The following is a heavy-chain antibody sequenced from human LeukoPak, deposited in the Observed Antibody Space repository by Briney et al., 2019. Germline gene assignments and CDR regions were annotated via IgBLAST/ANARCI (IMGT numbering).Heavy chain of an antibody. D-gene: IGHD6-13*01. CDR3: AREARYSSLVEWDY. Sequence: SQTLSLTCTVSGGSISSGDYYWSWIRQPPGKGLEWIGYIYYSGSTYYNPSLKSRVTISVDTPKNQFSLKLSSVTAADTAVYYCAREARYSSLVEWDYWGQGTLVTVSS. V-gene: IGHV4-30-4*01. J-gene: IGHJ4*02. CDR2: IYYSGST. CDR1: GGSISSGDYY.